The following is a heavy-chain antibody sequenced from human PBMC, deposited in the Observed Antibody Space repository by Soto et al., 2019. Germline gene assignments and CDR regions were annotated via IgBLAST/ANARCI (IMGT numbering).Heavy chain of an antibody. V-gene: IGHV5-10-1*01. Sequence: GESLKISCKGSGYSFTSYWISWVRQMPGKGLEWVGRIDPSDSYTNYSPSFQGHVTISADKSISTAYLQWSSLKASDTAMYYCARLIYYGSGYYYGMDVWGQGTTVTVSS. CDR1: GYSFTSYW. CDR2: IDPSDSYT. CDR3: ARLIYYGSGYYYGMDV. D-gene: IGHD3-10*01. J-gene: IGHJ6*02.